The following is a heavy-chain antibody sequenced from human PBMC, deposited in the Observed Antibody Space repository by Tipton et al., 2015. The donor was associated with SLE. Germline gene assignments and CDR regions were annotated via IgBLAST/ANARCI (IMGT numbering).Heavy chain of an antibody. D-gene: IGHD3-3*01. CDR3: ARAPALRFLEWLPLDYGMDV. Sequence: TLSLTCAVYGGSFSGYYWSWIRQPPGKGLEWIGEINHSGSTNYNPSLKSRVSISVDTSKNQFSLKLSAVTAADTALYYCARAPALRFLEWLPLDYGMDVWGQGTTVTVSS. J-gene: IGHJ6*02. V-gene: IGHV4-34*01. CDR1: GGSFSGYY. CDR2: INHSGST.